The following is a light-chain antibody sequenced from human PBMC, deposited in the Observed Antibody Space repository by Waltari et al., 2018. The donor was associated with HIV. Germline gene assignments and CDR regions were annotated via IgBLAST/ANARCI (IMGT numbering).Light chain of an antibody. CDR2: LNT. V-gene: IGLV1-40*01. CDR1: SSNIGAPFD. Sequence: QSVLTQPPSVSGAPGQKVTISCTGNSSNIGAPFDIHWYQQLPDTAPKFLIYLNTNRPSGVPDRFSGSRSGTSASLAITGLQAEDEADYYCQSYDNSLRGSVFGGGTRVTVL. J-gene: IGLJ3*02. CDR3: QSYDNSLRGSV.